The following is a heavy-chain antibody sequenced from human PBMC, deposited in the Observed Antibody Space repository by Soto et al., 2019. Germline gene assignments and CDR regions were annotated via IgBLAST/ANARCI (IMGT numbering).Heavy chain of an antibody. V-gene: IGHV4-30-4*01. Sequence: SETLSLTCTVSGASINNNDYYWSWIRQTPGKGLEWIGYVYYSGSTDYIPSLKSRLSMSIDKSQNRFTLKLNSVTAADTATYYCARMSYFYDKWYFDLWGRGTLVTVS. D-gene: IGHD3-22*01. CDR3: ARMSYFYDKWYFDL. J-gene: IGHJ2*01. CDR2: VYYSGST. CDR1: GASINNNDYY.